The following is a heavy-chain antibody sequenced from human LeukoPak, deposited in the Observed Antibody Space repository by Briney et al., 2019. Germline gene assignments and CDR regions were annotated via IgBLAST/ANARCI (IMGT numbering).Heavy chain of an antibody. V-gene: IGHV4-34*01. CDR1: GGSFSGYY. CDR3: ARRRELRGNHDAFDI. Sequence: SETLSLTCAVYGGSFSGYYWSWIRQPPGKGLEWIGETNHSGSTNYNPSLKSRVTISVDTSKNQFSLKLSSVTAADTAVYYCARRRELRGNHDAFDIWVQGTMVTVSS. D-gene: IGHD1-26*01. J-gene: IGHJ3*02. CDR2: TNHSGST.